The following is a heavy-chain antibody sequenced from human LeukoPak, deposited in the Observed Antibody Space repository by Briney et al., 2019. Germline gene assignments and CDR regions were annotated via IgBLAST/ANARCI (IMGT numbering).Heavy chain of an antibody. Sequence: GGSLRLSCAASGFTFSSYEMNWVRQAPGKGLEWVSYISSSGTTIYYADSVKGRFTISRDNAKNSLYPQMNSLRAEDTAVYYCARDPQDYYYMDVWGKGTTVTVSS. J-gene: IGHJ6*03. CDR3: ARDPQDYYYMDV. CDR1: GFTFSSYE. V-gene: IGHV3-48*03. CDR2: ISSSGTTI.